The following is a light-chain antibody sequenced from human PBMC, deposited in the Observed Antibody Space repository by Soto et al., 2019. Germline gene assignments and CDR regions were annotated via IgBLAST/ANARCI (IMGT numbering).Light chain of an antibody. CDR3: QQTNSFPPT. CDR2: AVS. J-gene: IGKJ4*01. Sequence: DIQMTQSPSSVSASVGDRVTITCRASQGISSWLGWYQQKPGKGPKILIYAVSTLQSGVPSRFSGSGSGTDFTLTISSLQPEDSATYYCQQTNSFPPTFGGGTKVEIK. CDR1: QGISSW. V-gene: IGKV1-12*01.